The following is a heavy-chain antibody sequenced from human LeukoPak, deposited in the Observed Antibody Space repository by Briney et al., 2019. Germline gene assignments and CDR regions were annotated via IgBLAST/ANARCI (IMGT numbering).Heavy chain of an antibody. D-gene: IGHD3-3*01. CDR2: ISSSSSYI. CDR3: TTDDLVIWSGYRRSIY. Sequence: GGSLRLSCAASGFTFSSYSMNWVRQAPGKGLEWVSSISSSSSYIYYADSVKGRFTISRDNAKNSLYLQMNSLRAEDTAVYYCTTDDLVIWSGYRRSIYWGQGTLVTVSS. V-gene: IGHV3-21*04. J-gene: IGHJ4*02. CDR1: GFTFSSYS.